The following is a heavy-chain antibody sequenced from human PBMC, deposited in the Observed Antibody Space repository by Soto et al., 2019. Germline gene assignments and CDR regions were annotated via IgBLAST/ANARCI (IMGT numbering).Heavy chain of an antibody. Sequence: QVQLQQSGPGLVKPSQTLSLTCAVSGDSVXSNXIXXNWLRQSPWRGLEWLGRTYYRSKWYNEYAVSVRSRITINLDTSKNQFSXQXNSXXPEXXXXXYCARGRWSTFDYWGQGAQVTVSS. CDR2: TYYRSKWYN. CDR3: ARGRWSTFDY. CDR1: GDSVXSNXIX. V-gene: IGHV6-1*01. D-gene: IGHD2-15*01. J-gene: IGHJ4*02.